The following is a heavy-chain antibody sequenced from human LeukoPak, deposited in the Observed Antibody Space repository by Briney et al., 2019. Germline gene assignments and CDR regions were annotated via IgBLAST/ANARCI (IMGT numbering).Heavy chain of an antibody. CDR3: ARVRSYGGYYGSGTFDY. J-gene: IGHJ4*02. V-gene: IGHV4-4*07. Sequence: IPSQTLSLTCTVSGGSISNYYWSWIRQPAGKGLEWIGRIYTSGSTNFNPSLKSRVTMSLDTYKNQFSLKLSSVTAADTAVYYCARVRSYGGYYGSGTFDYWGQGTLVTVSS. CDR1: GGSISNYY. CDR2: IYTSGST. D-gene: IGHD3-10*01.